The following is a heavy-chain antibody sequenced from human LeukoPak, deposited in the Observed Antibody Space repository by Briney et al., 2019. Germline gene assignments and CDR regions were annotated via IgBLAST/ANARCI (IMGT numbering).Heavy chain of an antibody. Sequence: ASVKVSCKGSGYTFKNYGITWVRQAPGQGLEWMGWISAYNGDTNYAQKFQGRVTMTTDTSTSTAYMELRSLRSDDTAVYYCARGVVVVNAIPFDYWGQGTLVTVSS. CDR3: ARGVVVVNAIPFDY. CDR1: GYTFKNYG. CDR2: ISAYNGDT. J-gene: IGHJ4*02. V-gene: IGHV1-18*01. D-gene: IGHD2-21*01.